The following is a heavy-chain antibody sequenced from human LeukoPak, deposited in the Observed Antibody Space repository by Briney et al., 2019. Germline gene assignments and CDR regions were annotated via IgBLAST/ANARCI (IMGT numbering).Heavy chain of an antibody. CDR3: ARIAAAANYYYYGMDV. CDR2: FDPEDGET. Sequence: ASVKVSCKVSGYTLTELSMHWVRQAPGKGLEWMGGFDPEDGETIYAQKFQGRVTMTRDTSTSTVYMELSSLRSEDTAVYYCARIAAAANYYYYGMDVWGQGTTVTVSS. CDR1: GYTLTELS. D-gene: IGHD6-13*01. J-gene: IGHJ6*02. V-gene: IGHV1-24*01.